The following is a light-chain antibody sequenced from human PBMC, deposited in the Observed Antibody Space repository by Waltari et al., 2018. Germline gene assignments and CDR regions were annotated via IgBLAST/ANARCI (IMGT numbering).Light chain of an antibody. V-gene: IGKV3-11*01. Sequence: EIVLTQSPATLYLSPVERATLSCRASESVAAYLGWYQQRLGQPPRLLIYDASNRATGIPARFSGSGSGTDFTHTIDSLEPEDFAVYYCQQRFRWPLTFGGGTRVE. CDR1: ESVAAY. J-gene: IGKJ4*01. CDR3: QQRFRWPLT. CDR2: DAS.